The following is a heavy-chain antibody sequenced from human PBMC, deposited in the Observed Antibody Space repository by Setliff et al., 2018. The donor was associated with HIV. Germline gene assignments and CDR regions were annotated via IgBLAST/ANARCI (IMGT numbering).Heavy chain of an antibody. V-gene: IGHV4-38-2*02. CDR2: IYHSGNT. CDR1: GYSVNSDYL. D-gene: IGHD1-7*01. CDR3: ARIGTPRTIDY. Sequence: PSETLSLTCTVSGYSVNSDYLWCWIRQPPGKGLEWIGHIYHSGNTYYSPSLKSRVTMSVDTSENRFSLKLSSVTAADTAVYYCARIGTPRTIDYWGQGTLVTVSS. J-gene: IGHJ4*02.